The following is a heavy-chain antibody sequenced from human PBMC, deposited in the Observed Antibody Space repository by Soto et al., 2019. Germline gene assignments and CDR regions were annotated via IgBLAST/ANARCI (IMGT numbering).Heavy chain of an antibody. CDR2: ISYDGSDK. J-gene: IGHJ3*02. D-gene: IGHD2-15*01. CDR1: GFTFNNSG. Sequence: PGGSLRLSCRVSGFTFNNSGMHWVRQAPGKGLEWMAVISYDGSDKYYADSVKGRVIISRDNAKNSLYLQMNSLRAEDTAVYYCARERPSAPLGAFDIWGQGTMVTVSS. V-gene: IGHV3-30*03. CDR3: ARERPSAPLGAFDI.